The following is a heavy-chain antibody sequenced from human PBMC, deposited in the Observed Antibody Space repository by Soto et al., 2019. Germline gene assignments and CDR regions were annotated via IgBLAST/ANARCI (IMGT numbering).Heavy chain of an antibody. J-gene: IGHJ3*02. V-gene: IGHV3-48*03. CDR3: ARSYYYDSSGYYYDVNDAFDI. CDR1: GFTFSSYE. D-gene: IGHD3-22*01. Sequence: GGSLELSSAGSGFTFSSYEMNSVRQAPGKGLLWFLYISSNGSTIYYADYVKGRFTISRDNAKNSLYLQMNSLRGEDTAVYYCARSYYYDSSGYYYDVNDAFDIWGQGTMVTVSS. CDR2: ISSNGSTI.